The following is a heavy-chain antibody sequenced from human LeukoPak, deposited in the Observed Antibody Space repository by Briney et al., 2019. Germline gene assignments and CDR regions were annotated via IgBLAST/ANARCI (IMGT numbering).Heavy chain of an antibody. CDR3: ARDPINYDILTGSFDY. V-gene: IGHV1-18*01. D-gene: IGHD3-9*01. Sequence: ASVKVSCKASGYTFTSYGISWVRQAPGQGLEWMGWISAYNGNTNYAQKLQGRVTMTTDTSTSTAYMELRSLRSEDTAVYYCARDPINYDILTGSFDYWGQGTLVTVSS. CDR1: GYTFTSYG. CDR2: ISAYNGNT. J-gene: IGHJ4*02.